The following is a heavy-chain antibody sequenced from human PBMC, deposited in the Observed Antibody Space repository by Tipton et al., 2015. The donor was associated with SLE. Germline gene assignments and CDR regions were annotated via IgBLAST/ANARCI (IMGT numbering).Heavy chain of an antibody. CDR3: AKGDYGDYLHYFEY. V-gene: IGHV3-23*01. Sequence: GSLRLSCATSGFIASSYSTCWVRQAPGKGLEWVSAISGGGSSTFYADSVKGRFTISRDNPKNTLYLQMNSLRAEDTAVYYCAKGDYGDYLHYFEYWGQGTLVTVSS. J-gene: IGHJ4*02. CDR1: GFIASSYS. CDR2: ISGGGSST. D-gene: IGHD4-17*01.